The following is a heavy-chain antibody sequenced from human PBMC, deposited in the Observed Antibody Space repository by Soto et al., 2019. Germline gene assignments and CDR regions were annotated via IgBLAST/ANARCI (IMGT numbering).Heavy chain of an antibody. D-gene: IGHD5-18*01. CDR1: GASISSGGYY. CDR3: ARTEWIQLWFDY. J-gene: IGHJ4*02. V-gene: IGHV4-31*03. CDR2: IYYSGIS. Sequence: QVQLLESGPGLVKPSQTLSLICNVSGASISSGGYYWSWIRQRPGGGLEWLGFIYYSGISHYNPSIKGRATISVDTSKTHFSLKLISVTAADTAVYYCARTEWIQLWFDYWGQGALVTVS.